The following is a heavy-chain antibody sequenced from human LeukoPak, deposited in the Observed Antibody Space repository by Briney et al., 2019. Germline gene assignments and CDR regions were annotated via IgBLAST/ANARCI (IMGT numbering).Heavy chain of an antibody. CDR1: WFTFSSYC. J-gene: IGHJ1*01. D-gene: IGHD2-2*01. V-gene: IGHV3-21*04. CDR2: ISNSSRHI. Sequence: PGGVPRISLSTSWFTFSSYCMNWVLQAPGKGLGCGLSISNSSRHIYYADSVKGRFTIFRDDAKNSLFLQMDSLRVEDTAMYYCVRDFSTVTTAYLPHWGQGTLLTVSS. CDR3: VRDFSTVTTAYLPH.